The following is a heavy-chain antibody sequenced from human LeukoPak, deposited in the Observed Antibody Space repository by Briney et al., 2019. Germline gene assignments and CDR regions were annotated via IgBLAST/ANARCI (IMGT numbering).Heavy chain of an antibody. CDR3: ARDRGSGWYSGSWFDP. Sequence: SETLSLTCTVSGGSISSTYYWDWIRQPPGKGLEWIGSIYYSGSTYYNPSLKSRVAVSVDTSKNQFSLKLSSVTAADTAVYYCARDRGSGWYSGSWFDPWGQGTLVTVSS. D-gene: IGHD6-19*01. V-gene: IGHV4-39*07. CDR1: GGSISSTYY. CDR2: IYYSGST. J-gene: IGHJ5*02.